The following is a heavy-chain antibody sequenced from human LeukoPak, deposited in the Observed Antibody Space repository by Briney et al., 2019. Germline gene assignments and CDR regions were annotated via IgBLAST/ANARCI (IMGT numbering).Heavy chain of an antibody. CDR2: ISGYGGST. CDR1: GFTFSSYA. D-gene: IGHD3-9*01. Sequence: PGGSLRLSCAASGFTFSSYAMSWVRQASGEGLEWVSTISGYGGSTYYADSVKGRFTISRDNSKNTLFLQMNSLRAEDTAVYYCAKAAYYDILTGYSTRGLFFDYWGQGTLVTVSS. J-gene: IGHJ4*02. CDR3: AKAAYYDILTGYSTRGLFFDY. V-gene: IGHV3-23*01.